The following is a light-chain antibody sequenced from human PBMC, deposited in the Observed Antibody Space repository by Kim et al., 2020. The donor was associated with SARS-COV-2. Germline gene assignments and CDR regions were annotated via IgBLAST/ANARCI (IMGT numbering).Light chain of an antibody. Sequence: GKTVTISCTGGSGSIGTNYVEWYKQRPNRDGTNVIYENDKRENGGADQMWGSDDSATNAASLTIAGLKTEDEADYYCQYFDRSKQVFGGGTQMSVL. J-gene: IGLJ3*02. CDR2: END. CDR1: SGSIGTNY. V-gene: IGLV6-57*02. CDR3: QYFDRSKQV.